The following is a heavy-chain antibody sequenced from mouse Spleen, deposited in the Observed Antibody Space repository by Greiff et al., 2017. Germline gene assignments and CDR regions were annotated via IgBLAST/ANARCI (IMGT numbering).Heavy chain of an antibody. CDR2: IHPNSGST. CDR1: GYTFTSYW. D-gene: IGHD1-1*01. J-gene: IGHJ3*01. V-gene: IGHV1-64*01. CDR3: ASAGSLRRFAY. Sequence: QVQLQQPGAELVKPGASVKLSCKASGYTFTSYWMHWVKQRPGQGLEWIGMIHPNSGSTNYNEKFKSKATLTVDKSSSTAYMQLSSLTSEDSAVYYCASAGSLRRFAYWGQGTLVTVSA.